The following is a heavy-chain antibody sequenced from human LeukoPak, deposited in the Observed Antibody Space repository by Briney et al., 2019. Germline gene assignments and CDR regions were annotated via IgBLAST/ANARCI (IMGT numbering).Heavy chain of an antibody. D-gene: IGHD2-2*01. CDR2: ISYDGRNE. CDR3: ARQDCSPSCYLAY. CDR1: GFTFSGHA. J-gene: IGHJ4*02. V-gene: IGHV3-30*04. Sequence: GRSLRLSCAASGFTFSGHAMHWARQTPGKGLEWVAVISYDGRNEYYADSVKGRLTISRDNSKNTLFLQMNSLRAEDTALYYCARQDCSPSCYLAYWGQGTLVTVSS.